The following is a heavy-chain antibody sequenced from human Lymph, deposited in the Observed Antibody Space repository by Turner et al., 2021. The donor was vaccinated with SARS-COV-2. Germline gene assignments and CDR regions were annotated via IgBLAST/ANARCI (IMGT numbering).Heavy chain of an antibody. CDR3: AKGVRGVIIPEAFDI. Sequence: EVQLLASGGGLVQPGGSLRLSCAASGFTFSSYAMSWVRQATGKGLEWVSAISVSGGSTYYADSVKGRFTISRDNSKNTLYLQMNSLRAEDTAVYYCAKGVRGVIIPEAFDIWGQGTMVTISS. CDR2: ISVSGGST. D-gene: IGHD3-10*01. V-gene: IGHV3-23*01. CDR1: GFTFSSYA. J-gene: IGHJ3*02.